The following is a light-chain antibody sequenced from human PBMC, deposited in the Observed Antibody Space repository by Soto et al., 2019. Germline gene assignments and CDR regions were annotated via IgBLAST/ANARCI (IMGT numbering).Light chain of an antibody. V-gene: IGKV1-5*01. J-gene: IGKJ1*01. CDR3: QQYNSYRT. Sequence: DIQMTQSPSTLSASVGDRVTITCRASQSISSWLAWYQQRPGKPPKLLIYDASTLESGVPSRFSGSGSGTEFTLTISSLQPDDFATYYCQQYNSYRTFGQGTKVDIK. CDR2: DAS. CDR1: QSISSW.